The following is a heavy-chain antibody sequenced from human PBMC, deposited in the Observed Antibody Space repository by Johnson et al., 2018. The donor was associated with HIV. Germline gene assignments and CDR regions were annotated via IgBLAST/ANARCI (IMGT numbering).Heavy chain of an antibody. V-gene: IGHV3-33*01. J-gene: IGHJ3*02. CDR3: ARDNWNYNACDS. Sequence: VQLVESGGGVVQPGRSLRLSCAASGFTFSTYGMHWVRQAPGKGLEWVAVMWYDGSNKYYADSVKGRFTISRDNSKNTMSLHMNSLRAEDTDVYDCARDNWNYNACDSWGQGTMGTVSS. D-gene: IGHD1-7*01. CDR2: MWYDGSNK. CDR1: GFTFSTYG.